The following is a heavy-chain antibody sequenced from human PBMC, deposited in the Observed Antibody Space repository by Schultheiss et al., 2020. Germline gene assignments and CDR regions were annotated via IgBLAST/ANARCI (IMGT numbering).Heavy chain of an antibody. Sequence: GGSLRLSCAASGFTFSSYAMHWVRQAPGKGLEWVAVISYDGSNKYYADSVKGRFTISRDNSKNTLYLQMNSLRAEDTAVYYCMAGNDYGYWGQGTLVTVSS. CDR2: ISYDGSNK. CDR1: GFTFSSYA. J-gene: IGHJ4*02. CDR3: MAGNDYGY. V-gene: IGHV3-30-3*01. D-gene: IGHD4-17*01.